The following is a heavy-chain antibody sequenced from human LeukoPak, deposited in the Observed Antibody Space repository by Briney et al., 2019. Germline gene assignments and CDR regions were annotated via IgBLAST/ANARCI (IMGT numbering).Heavy chain of an antibody. D-gene: IGHD4-11*01. V-gene: IGHV4-61*01. CDR2: IYYSGST. J-gene: IGHJ4*02. CDR3: ARERDYSPGEFDY. CDR1: GGSVSSGSYY. Sequence: SETLSLTCTVSGGSVSSGSYYWSWIRQPPGKGLEWIGYIYYSGSTNYNPSLKSRVSISVDTSKNQFSLKLSSVTAVDTAVYYCARERDYSPGEFDYWGQGTLVTVSS.